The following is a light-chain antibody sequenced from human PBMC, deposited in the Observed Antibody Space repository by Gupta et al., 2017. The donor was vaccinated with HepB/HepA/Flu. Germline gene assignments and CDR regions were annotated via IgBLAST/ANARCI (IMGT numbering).Light chain of an antibody. CDR3: QSGDSSGTHQV. CDR2: KDN. Sequence: SYALTPPPSVSVSPGQTARITCSGDALPKKYAYWYKQKPGQAPVLVIYKDNERPSGIPERFSGSSSGTIVTLTISGVQAEDEADYYCQSGDSSGTHQVFGGGTKLTVL. J-gene: IGLJ3*02. CDR1: ALPKKY. V-gene: IGLV3-25*03.